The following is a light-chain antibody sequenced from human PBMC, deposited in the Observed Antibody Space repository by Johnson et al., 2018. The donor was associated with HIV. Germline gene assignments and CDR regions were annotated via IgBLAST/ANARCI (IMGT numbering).Light chain of an antibody. Sequence: VLTQPPSVSAAPGQKVTISCSGSSSNIGNSYVSWYQQLPGTAPKLLLYDNNKRHSGIPDRFSGSKSGTSATLGITGLQTGDEADYYCGTWDSSLRGVFGTGTKVTVL. J-gene: IGLJ1*01. V-gene: IGLV1-51*01. CDR3: GTWDSSLRGV. CDR1: SSNIGNSY. CDR2: DNN.